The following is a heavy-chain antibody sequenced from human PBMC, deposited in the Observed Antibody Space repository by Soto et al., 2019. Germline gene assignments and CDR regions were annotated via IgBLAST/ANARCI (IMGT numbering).Heavy chain of an antibody. V-gene: IGHV4-30-4*01. CDR2: IYYSGST. CDR3: ARAMIVDMSTNFFDY. J-gene: IGHJ4*02. CDR1: GGSISSGDYY. Sequence: PSETLSLTCTVSGGSISSGDYYWSWIRQPPGKGLEWIGYIYYSGSTYYNPSLKSRVTISVDTSKNQFSLKLSSVTAADTAVYYCARAMIVDMSTNFFDYWGQGNLVTVSS. D-gene: IGHD3-22*01.